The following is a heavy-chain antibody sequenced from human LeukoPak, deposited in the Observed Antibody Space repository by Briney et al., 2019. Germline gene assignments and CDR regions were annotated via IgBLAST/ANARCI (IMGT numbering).Heavy chain of an antibody. D-gene: IGHD3-10*01. Sequence: SETLSLTCAVYGGSFSGYYWSWIRQPPGKGLEWIGNIFYDGTTFYNPSLNSRVAISLDTSRNHFSLTVTSVTAADAAVYYCARLSWGSGLPFDYWGQGSLVIVSS. J-gene: IGHJ4*02. CDR1: GGSFSGYY. CDR3: ARLSWGSGLPFDY. CDR2: IFYDGTT. V-gene: IGHV4-34*12.